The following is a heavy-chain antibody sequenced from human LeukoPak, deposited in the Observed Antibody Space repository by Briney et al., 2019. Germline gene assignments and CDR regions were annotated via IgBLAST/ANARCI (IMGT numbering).Heavy chain of an antibody. D-gene: IGHD4-23*01. J-gene: IGHJ4*02. V-gene: IGHV4-30-2*01. CDR1: GGSISSGGYS. Sequence: SQTLSVTCAVSGGSISSGGYSWSWIRQPPGKGLEWIGYIYHSGSTYYNPSLKSRVTISVDRSKNQFSLKLSSVTAADTAVYYCARAKGGNSPFDYWGQGTLVTVSS. CDR2: IYHSGST. CDR3: ARAKGGNSPFDY.